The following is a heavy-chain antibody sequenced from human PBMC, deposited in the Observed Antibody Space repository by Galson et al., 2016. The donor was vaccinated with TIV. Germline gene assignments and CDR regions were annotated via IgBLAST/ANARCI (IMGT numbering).Heavy chain of an antibody. Sequence: SLRLSCAASTFNVGDNYMTWVRQAPGKGLEWVSITSSGGATHYSDSVKGRFTMSRDTDKNTVYLQMNSLRPEDTAVYYCARERRYCGNECYLYYYYGMDVVGQGTTVTVSS. D-gene: IGHD2-21*01. CDR2: TSSGGAT. CDR3: ARERRYCGNECYLYYYYGMDV. V-gene: IGHV3-66*02. J-gene: IGHJ6*02. CDR1: TFNVGDNY.